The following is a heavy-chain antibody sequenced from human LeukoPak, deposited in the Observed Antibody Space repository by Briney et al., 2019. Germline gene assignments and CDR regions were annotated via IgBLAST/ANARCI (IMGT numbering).Heavy chain of an antibody. V-gene: IGHV1-69*04. Sequence: SVKVSCKASGGTFSSYAISWVRQAPGQGLEWMGRIIPILGIANYAQKFQGRVTITADKSTSTAYMELSSLRSEDTAVYYCARETIAVAYRSYYFDYWGQGTLVTVS. CDR3: ARETIAVAYRSYYFDY. CDR1: GGTFSSYA. D-gene: IGHD6-19*01. J-gene: IGHJ4*02. CDR2: IIPILGIA.